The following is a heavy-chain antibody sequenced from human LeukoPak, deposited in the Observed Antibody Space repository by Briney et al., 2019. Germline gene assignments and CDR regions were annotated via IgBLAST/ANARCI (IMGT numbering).Heavy chain of an antibody. CDR1: GFTFSSYA. V-gene: IGHV3-23*01. J-gene: IGHJ4*02. D-gene: IGHD3-22*01. CDR2: ISGSGGSI. Sequence: PGGSLRLSCAASGFTFSSYAMSWVRQAPGKGLEWVSAISGSGGSIYYADSVKGRFTISRDNSKNTLYLQMNSLRAEDTAVYYCASALYYYDSSGYLSSFYFDYWGQGTLVTVSS. CDR3: ASALYYYDSSGYLSSFYFDY.